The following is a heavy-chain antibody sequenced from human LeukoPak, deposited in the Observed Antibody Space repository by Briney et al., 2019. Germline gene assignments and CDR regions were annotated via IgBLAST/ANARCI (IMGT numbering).Heavy chain of an antibody. CDR1: GFTVSSNY. CDR3: ARVQNYDILTGPNWFDP. J-gene: IGHJ5*02. CDR2: IYSGGST. V-gene: IGHV3-53*01. D-gene: IGHD3-9*01. Sequence: GGSLRLSCAASGFTVSSNYMSWVRQAPGKGLEWVSVIYSGGSTYYADSVKGRFTISRDNSKNTLYLQMNSLRAEDTAVYYCARVQNYDILTGPNWFDPWGQGTLVTVSS.